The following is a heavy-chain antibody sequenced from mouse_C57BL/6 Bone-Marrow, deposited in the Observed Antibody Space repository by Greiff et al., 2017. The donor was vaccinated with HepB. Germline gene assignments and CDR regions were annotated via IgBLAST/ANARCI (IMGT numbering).Heavy chain of an antibody. J-gene: IGHJ3*01. CDR2: ISSGGSYT. V-gene: IGHV5-6*01. D-gene: IGHD1-1*01. Sequence: EVQLMESGGDLVKPGGSLKLSCAASGFTFSSYGMSWVRQTPDKRLEWVATISSGGSYTYYPDSVKGRFTISRDNAKNTRYLQMSSLKSEDTAMYYCARRYGSSSAWFAYWGQGTLVTVSA. CDR1: GFTFSSYG. CDR3: ARRYGSSSAWFAY.